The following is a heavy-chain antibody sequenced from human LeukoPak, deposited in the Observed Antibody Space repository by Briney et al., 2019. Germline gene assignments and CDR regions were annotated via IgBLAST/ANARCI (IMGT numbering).Heavy chain of an antibody. CDR1: GGSISSGDYY. V-gene: IGHV4-30-4*01. D-gene: IGHD5-12*01. CDR3: ARGRRGYSGYEFDY. Sequence: SQTLSLTCTVSGGSISSGDYYWSWIRQPPGKGLEWIGYIYYSGSTYYNPSLKSRVPISVDTSKNQFSLKLSSVTAADTAVYYCARGRRGYSGYEFDYWGQGTLVTVSS. J-gene: IGHJ4*02. CDR2: IYYSGST.